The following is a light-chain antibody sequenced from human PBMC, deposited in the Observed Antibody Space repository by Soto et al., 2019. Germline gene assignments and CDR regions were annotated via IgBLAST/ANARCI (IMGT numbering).Light chain of an antibody. CDR2: EVS. Sequence: QSALTQPPSASGSPGQSVTISCTGTSSDVGGYNYVSWYQQHPGKAPKLMIYEVSKRPSGVPDRFSGSKSGNTASLTVSGLQVEDEGDYYCSPYAGSNNLVFGGGTNLTVL. CDR3: SPYAGSNNLV. V-gene: IGLV2-8*01. CDR1: SSDVGGYNY. J-gene: IGLJ2*01.